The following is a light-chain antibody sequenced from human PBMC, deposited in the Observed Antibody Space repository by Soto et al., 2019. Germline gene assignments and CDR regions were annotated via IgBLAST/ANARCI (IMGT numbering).Light chain of an antibody. CDR3: QQRSNCAST. J-gene: IGKJ4*02. CDR2: DAS. V-gene: IGKV3-11*01. Sequence: EIVLTQSPVTLSLSPGERATLSCRASQSVGSYLTWYQQKPGQAPRLLIYDASNSAAGIPARFSGSGSGTYFSLTINSREPDDFAVYYYQQRSNCASTFGGGTKVEIK. CDR1: QSVGSY.